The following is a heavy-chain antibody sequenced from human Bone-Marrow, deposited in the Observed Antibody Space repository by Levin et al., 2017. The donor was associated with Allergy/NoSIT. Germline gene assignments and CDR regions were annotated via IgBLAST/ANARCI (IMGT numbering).Heavy chain of an antibody. CDR3: AKYTGVHIDY. CDR1: RGSIGSSYW. J-gene: IGHJ4*02. Sequence: SETLSLTCTVSRGSIGSSYWWIWVRQPPGKGLEWIGEVFHSGSTNYSPSFKSRVTISVDTSRNQFSLKLNSVTAADTAVYYCAKYTGVHIDYWGQGALVTVSS. CDR2: VFHSGST. D-gene: IGHD1-1*01. V-gene: IGHV4-4*02.